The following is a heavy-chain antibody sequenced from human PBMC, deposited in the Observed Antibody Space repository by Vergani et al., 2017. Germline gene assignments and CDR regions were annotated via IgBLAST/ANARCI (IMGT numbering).Heavy chain of an antibody. CDR3: AKEGGYYDSSGWLSMDV. Sequence: VQLVESGGGVVQPGGSLRLSCAASGFTFSSYGMHWVRQAPGKGLEWVAFIRYDGSNKYYADSVKGRFTISRDNSKNTLYLQMNSLRAEDTAVYYCAKEGGYYDSSGWLSMDVWGQGTTVTVSS. CDR2: IRYDGSNK. CDR1: GFTFSSYG. V-gene: IGHV3-30*02. J-gene: IGHJ6*02. D-gene: IGHD3-22*01.